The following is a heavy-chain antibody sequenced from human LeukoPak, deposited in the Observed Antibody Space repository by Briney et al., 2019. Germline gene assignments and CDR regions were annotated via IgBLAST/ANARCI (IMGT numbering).Heavy chain of an antibody. D-gene: IGHD5-18*01. Sequence: SVKVSCKASGGTFSSYAISWVRQAPGQGLEWMGGIIPIFGTANYPQKFQGRVTITTDESTSTAYMELSSLRSEDTAVYYCARSAFPTAMGIIYWGQGTLVTVSS. J-gene: IGHJ4*02. CDR1: GGTFSSYA. V-gene: IGHV1-69*05. CDR3: ARSAFPTAMGIIY. CDR2: IIPIFGTA.